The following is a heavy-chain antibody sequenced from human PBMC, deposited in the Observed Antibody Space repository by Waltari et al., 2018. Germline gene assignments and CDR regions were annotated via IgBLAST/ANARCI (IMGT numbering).Heavy chain of an antibody. CDR3: ARRSRDSSGHFYSDY. V-gene: IGHV4-39*02. Sequence: LQLQESGPGLVKPSETRSLTCTVSGDSISSNPYSWAWVRQPPGAGLEWIATISYGGSTYYKPSLKSRVTISIDTSKNHYSLVLTSVTAADTAVYYCARRSRDSSGHFYSDYWGQGTLV. CDR1: GDSISSNPYS. CDR2: ISYGGST. J-gene: IGHJ4*02. D-gene: IGHD3-22*01.